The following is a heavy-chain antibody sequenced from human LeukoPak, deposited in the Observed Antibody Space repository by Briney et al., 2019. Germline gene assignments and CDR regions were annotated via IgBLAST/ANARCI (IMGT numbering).Heavy chain of an antibody. CDR2: VSRSGST. CDR3: ARGMITMTGPMPWFDP. J-gene: IGHJ5*02. V-gene: IGHV4-4*02. D-gene: IGHD2-2*01. Sequence: SGTLSLTCAVSGGSISSNYWWDWVRPPPGKGLEWIGEVSRSGSTNYNPSLKRRVTISVDKSKNQFSLNLTSVTAADTAVYYCARGMITMTGPMPWFDPWGQGTLVTVSS. CDR1: GGSISSNYW.